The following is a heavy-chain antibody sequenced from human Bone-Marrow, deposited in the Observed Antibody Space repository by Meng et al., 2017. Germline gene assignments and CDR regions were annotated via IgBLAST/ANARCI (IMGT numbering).Heavy chain of an antibody. CDR3: AREAGRDGYATPNFDH. Sequence: QVQLQESGPGLVKPSQTLSLTCTVSGGSIGSGGYYWNWIRQHPGKGLEWIGYIYYTGSTFYNPSLKSRLTISVDTSKNQFSLKLISATAADTAVYYCAREAGRDGYATPNFDHWGQGTLVTVSS. V-gene: IGHV4-31*03. CDR1: GGSIGSGGYY. D-gene: IGHD5-24*01. J-gene: IGHJ4*02. CDR2: IYYTGST.